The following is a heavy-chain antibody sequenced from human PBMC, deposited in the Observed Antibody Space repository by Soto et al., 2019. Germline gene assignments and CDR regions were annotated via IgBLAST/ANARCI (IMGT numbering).Heavy chain of an antibody. D-gene: IGHD6-19*01. Sequence: SLRLSCAASGFIFSSYEMNWVRQAPGRGLEWVSYISSSAGAKYYADSVRGRFTISRDNAKNSLYLQMDSLRAEDTAVYYCAREAVADHLDYWGQGTLVTVSS. V-gene: IGHV3-48*03. J-gene: IGHJ4*02. CDR1: GFIFSSYE. CDR3: AREAVADHLDY. CDR2: ISSSAGAK.